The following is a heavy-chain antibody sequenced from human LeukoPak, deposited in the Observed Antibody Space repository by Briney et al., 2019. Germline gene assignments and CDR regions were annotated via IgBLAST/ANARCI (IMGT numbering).Heavy chain of an antibody. CDR2: INVNGDTT. CDR3: VASFDY. J-gene: IGHJ4*02. Sequence: PGGSLRLSCAASGFTFTKYALNWVRQAPGKGLEWVSTINVNGDTTYYADSVRGRFIVSRDNPKNTLYLEMNSLRVEDTAIYYCVASFDYWGQGTLVTVSS. CDR1: GFTFTKYA. V-gene: IGHV3-23*01.